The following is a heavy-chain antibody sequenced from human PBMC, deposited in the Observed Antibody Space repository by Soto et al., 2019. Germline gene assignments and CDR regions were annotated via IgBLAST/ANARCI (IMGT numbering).Heavy chain of an antibody. CDR1: GFTFGSFA. D-gene: IGHD3-16*01. V-gene: IGHV3-23*04. J-gene: IGHJ6*03. CDR3: AKVGLGEYASPAGQDYFYYYYMDV. Sequence: EVKLVESGGGLVPPGGSLRLSCAASGFTFGSFAMAWVRQAPAKGLEWVATFSSSGSATYYADSVKGRFTISRDNSQNSLYPQMRSLGADGPAAYYCAKVGLGEYASPAGQDYFYYYYMDVWGKGTTVTVSS. CDR2: FSSSGSAT.